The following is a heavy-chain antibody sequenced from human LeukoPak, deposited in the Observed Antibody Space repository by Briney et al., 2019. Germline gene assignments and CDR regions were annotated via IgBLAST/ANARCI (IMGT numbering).Heavy chain of an antibody. Sequence: GGSLRLSCAASGFTFSSYSMNWVRQAPGKGLEWVSYISSSSSTIYYADSVKGRFTISRDNAKNSLYLQMNSLRAEDTAVYYCAREGNDYGDYDSFDYWGQGTLVTVSS. CDR3: AREGNDYGDYDSFDY. CDR1: GFTFSSYS. CDR2: ISSSSSTI. D-gene: IGHD4-17*01. J-gene: IGHJ4*02. V-gene: IGHV3-48*01.